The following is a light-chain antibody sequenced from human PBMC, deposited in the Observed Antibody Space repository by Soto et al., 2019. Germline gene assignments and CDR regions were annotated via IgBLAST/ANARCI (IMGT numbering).Light chain of an antibody. CDR2: DAS. J-gene: IGKJ1*01. V-gene: IGKV3-20*01. CDR1: QSVSSSH. CDR3: QQYGSSVRT. Sequence: EIVLTQSPGTLSLSPEERATLYCRASQSVSSSHLAWYQQKLGQAPRLLIYDASSRATGSPDRFSGSGSGTEFTLTISRLEPEDFAVYYCQQYGSSVRTFGQGTKVEIK.